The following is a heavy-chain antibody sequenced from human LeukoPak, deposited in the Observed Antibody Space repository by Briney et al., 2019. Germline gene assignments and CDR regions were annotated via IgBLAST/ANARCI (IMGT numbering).Heavy chain of an antibody. D-gene: IGHD1-26*01. CDR2: ISGSGGAT. Sequence: GGSLRLSCAASGFTFSSYAVSWVRQGPGKGLEWVSGISGSGGATDYADSVKGRFTISRDNSRNTLYLQMNSLSTEDTAVYYCATRGNHRSFDYWGQGTLVTVSS. CDR1: GFTFSSYA. V-gene: IGHV3-23*01. J-gene: IGHJ4*02. CDR3: ATRGNHRSFDY.